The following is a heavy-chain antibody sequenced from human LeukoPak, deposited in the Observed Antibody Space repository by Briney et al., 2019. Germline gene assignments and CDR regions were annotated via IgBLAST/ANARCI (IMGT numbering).Heavy chain of an antibody. CDR2: INPSGGST. CDR3: ARGLRVGSSSRDYYYYMDV. V-gene: IGHV1-46*01. CDR1: GYTFTSYY. J-gene: IGHJ6*03. D-gene: IGHD6-6*01. Sequence: ASVKVSCKASGYTFTSYYMHWVRQAPGQGLEWMGIINPSGGSTSYAQKVQGRVTMTRDMSTSTVYMELSSLRSEDTAVYYCARGLRVGSSSRDYYYYMDVWGKGTTVTVSS.